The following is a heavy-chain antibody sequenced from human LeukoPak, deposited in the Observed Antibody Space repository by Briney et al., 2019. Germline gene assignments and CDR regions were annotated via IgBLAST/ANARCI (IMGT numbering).Heavy chain of an antibody. V-gene: IGHV3-21*01. CDR2: ISSSSSYI. CDR1: GFTFRSYA. Sequence: GGSLRLSCAASGFTFRSYAMNWVRQAPGKGLEWVSSISSSSSYIYYADSVKGRFTISRDNAKNSLYLQMNSLRAEDTAVYYCARDLGNTAGFDYWGQGTLVTVSS. J-gene: IGHJ4*02. D-gene: IGHD5-18*01. CDR3: ARDLGNTAGFDY.